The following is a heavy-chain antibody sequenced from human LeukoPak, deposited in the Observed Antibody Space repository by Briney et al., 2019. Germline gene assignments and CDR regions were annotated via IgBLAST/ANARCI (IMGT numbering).Heavy chain of an antibody. J-gene: IGHJ4*02. CDR3: ARGGTPGYSSGRIDY. V-gene: IGHV3-53*04. CDR2: IYSAGNT. Sequence: GGSLRLSCAASGFTFSSNYMSWVRQAPGKGLEWVSVIYSAGNTYYADSVKGRFTISRHNSENTLYLHMNSLRVEDTAVYFCARGGTPGYSSGRIDYWGQGTLVTVSS. CDR1: GFTFSSNY. D-gene: IGHD6-19*01.